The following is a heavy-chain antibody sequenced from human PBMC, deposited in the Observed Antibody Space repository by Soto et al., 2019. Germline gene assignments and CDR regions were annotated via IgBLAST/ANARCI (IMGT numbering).Heavy chain of an antibody. V-gene: IGHV1-46*01. CDR2: INPTGGSR. CDR3: ARAPTAFRGDPLDY. CDR1: GYTFTSYY. D-gene: IGHD3-16*01. J-gene: IGHJ4*02. Sequence: QVQLVQSGAEVKKPGASVKVSCKASGYTFTSYYMHWVRQAPGQGLEWMGIINPTGGSRTYAQRFQGRVTMTTDTSTSTVYMELNSLRSEDTAVYYCARAPTAFRGDPLDYWGQGTLVTVSS.